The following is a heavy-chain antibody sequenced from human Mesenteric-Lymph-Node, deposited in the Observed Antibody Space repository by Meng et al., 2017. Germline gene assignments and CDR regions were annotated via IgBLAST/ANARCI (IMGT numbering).Heavy chain of an antibody. CDR2: IYYSGST. Sequence: QVQLQESGPGLVKPSQTLSRTRTVSGGSISSGGHSWSWIRQHPGKGLEWIAYIYYSGSTYYNPSLKSRVILSVDTSKNQFSLKLSSVTAADTAVYYCARVDSSGYFLDYWGQGTLVTVSS. J-gene: IGHJ4*01. D-gene: IGHD3-22*01. CDR1: GGSISSGGHS. CDR3: ARVDSSGYFLDY. V-gene: IGHV4-31*03.